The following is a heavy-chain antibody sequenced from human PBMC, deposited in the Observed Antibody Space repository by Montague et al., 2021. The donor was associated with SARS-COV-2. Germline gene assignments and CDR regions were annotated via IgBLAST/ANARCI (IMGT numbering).Heavy chain of an antibody. Sequence: SRRLSLAASGFIFSSYEMNWVRQAPGKGLEWISYISSSGGGSTKQYTDSVKGRFTISRDNAKNSLYLQMNSLRVEDTAIYYCARDRDWDDWCGMDVWGQGTTVTVSS. D-gene: IGHD2-21*01. V-gene: IGHV3-48*03. CDR2: ISSSGGGSTK. CDR3: ARDRDWDDWCGMDV. J-gene: IGHJ6*02. CDR1: GFIFSSYE.